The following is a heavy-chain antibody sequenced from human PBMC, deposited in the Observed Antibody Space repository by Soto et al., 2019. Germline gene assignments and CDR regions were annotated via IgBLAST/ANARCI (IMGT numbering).Heavy chain of an antibody. CDR1: GGSISSGGYH. V-gene: IGHV4-31*03. D-gene: IGHD1-26*01. CDR3: APVEGSSYYFRHDL. Sequence: PXATLSLTFTVSGGSISSGGYHWSWIRQHPGKGLEWIGNIYYSGSSYYNPSLKSRATISIDTSKDQYSLRLGSVTAADTAVHYCAPVEGSSYYFRHDLWGRGTLVTVSS. J-gene: IGHJ4*02. CDR2: IYYSGSS.